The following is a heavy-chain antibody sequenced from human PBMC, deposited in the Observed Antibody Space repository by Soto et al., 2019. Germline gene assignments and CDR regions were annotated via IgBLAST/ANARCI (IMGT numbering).Heavy chain of an antibody. V-gene: IGHV3-30-3*01. CDR2: ISYDGSNE. CDR1: GFTFSSYA. Sequence: PGGSLRLSCAASGFTFSSYAMHWVRQAPGKGLEWVAVISYDGSNEYYADSVKGRFTISRDNSKNTLYLQVNSLRAEDTAIYDCTRETMTIRLYFDYWGQGARVAVSS. J-gene: IGHJ4*02. D-gene: IGHD6-19*01. CDR3: TRETMTIRLYFDY.